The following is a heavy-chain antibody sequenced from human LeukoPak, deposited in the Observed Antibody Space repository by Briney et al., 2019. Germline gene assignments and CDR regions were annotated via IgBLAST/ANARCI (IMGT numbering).Heavy chain of an antibody. CDR1: GYTFTGYY. CDR2: INPNSGGT. CDR3: ARDAHYYDSSGYLRY. J-gene: IGHJ4*02. Sequence: ASVKVSCTASGYTFTGYYMHWVRQAPGQGLEWMGWINPNSGGTNYAQKFQGRVTMTRDTSISTAYMELSRLRSDDTAVYYCARDAHYYDSSGYLRYWGQGTLVTVSS. D-gene: IGHD3-22*01. V-gene: IGHV1-2*02.